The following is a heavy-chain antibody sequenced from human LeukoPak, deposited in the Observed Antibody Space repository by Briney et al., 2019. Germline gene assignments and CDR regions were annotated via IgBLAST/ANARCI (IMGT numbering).Heavy chain of an antibody. CDR3: AKGVVRYWYFDL. D-gene: IGHD2-15*01. CDR1: GFTFDDYA. V-gene: IGHV3-9*01. CDR2: ISWNSGSI. Sequence: GGSLRLSCAASGFTFDDYAMHWVRRAPGKGLEWVSGISWNSGSIGYADSVKGRFTISRDNAKNSLYLQMNSLRAEDTALYYCAKGVVRYWYFDLWGRGTLVTVSS. J-gene: IGHJ2*01.